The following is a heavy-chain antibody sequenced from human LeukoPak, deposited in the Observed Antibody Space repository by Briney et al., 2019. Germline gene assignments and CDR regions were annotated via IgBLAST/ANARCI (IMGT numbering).Heavy chain of an antibody. J-gene: IGHJ4*02. D-gene: IGHD5-12*01. Sequence: ASVKVSCKASGYTFTGYYMHWVRQAPGQGLEWMGWINPNSGGTYYAQKFQGRVTMTRDTSISTAYMELSRLRSDDTAVYYCARGIVATIAPFDYWGQGTLVTVSS. CDR3: ARGIVATIAPFDY. CDR1: GYTFTGYY. V-gene: IGHV1-2*02. CDR2: INPNSGGT.